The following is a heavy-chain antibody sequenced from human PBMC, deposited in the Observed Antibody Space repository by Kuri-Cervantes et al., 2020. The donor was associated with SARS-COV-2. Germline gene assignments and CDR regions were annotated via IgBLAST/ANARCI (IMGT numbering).Heavy chain of an antibody. Sequence: GSLRLSCAASGFTFDDYAMHWVRQAPGKGLEWIGYIYYSGSTNYNPSLKSRVTISVDTSKNQFSLTLTSVIAEDTAVYYCARGAQWNYYYYGMDVWGQGTTVTVSS. CDR2: IYYSGST. D-gene: IGHD6-19*01. CDR1: GFTFDDYA. CDR3: ARGAQWNYYYYGMDV. J-gene: IGHJ6*02. V-gene: IGHV4-59*01.